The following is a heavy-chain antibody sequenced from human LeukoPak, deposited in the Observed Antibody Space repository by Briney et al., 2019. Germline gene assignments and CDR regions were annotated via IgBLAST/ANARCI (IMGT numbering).Heavy chain of an antibody. CDR1: GFTFSRYA. D-gene: IGHD5-18*01. J-gene: IGHJ6*03. CDR3: AREGGIGAAMVTWDYYYYYMDV. Sequence: PGGSLRLSCAASGFTFSRYAMHWVRQAPGKGLEWVAVISSDGSNKYYADSVKGRFTISRDNSKNTLYLQMNSLRAEDTAVYYCAREGGIGAAMVTWDYYYYYMDVWGKGTTVTVSS. CDR2: ISSDGSNK. V-gene: IGHV3-30*01.